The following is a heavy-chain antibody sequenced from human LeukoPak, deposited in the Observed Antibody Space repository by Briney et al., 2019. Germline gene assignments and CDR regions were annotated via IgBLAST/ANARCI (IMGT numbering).Heavy chain of an antibody. CDR2: IYTSGST. CDR3: ARGSMRNRNYGFDP. CDR1: GGSISSYY. D-gene: IGHD1-7*01. V-gene: IGHV4-4*07. Sequence: PSETLSLNCTVSGGSISSYYWRWIRQPAGKGLEWIVRIYTSGSTNYNPSLKSRVTMSVDTSKNQFSLKLSSVTAADTAVYYCARGSMRNRNYGFDPWGQGTLVTVSS. J-gene: IGHJ5*02.